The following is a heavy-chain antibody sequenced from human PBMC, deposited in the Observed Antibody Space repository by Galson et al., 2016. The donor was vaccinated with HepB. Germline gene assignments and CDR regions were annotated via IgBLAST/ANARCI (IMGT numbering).Heavy chain of an antibody. CDR2: ISYDGSNK. CDR3: ARDADIVKVPAAIRADY. J-gene: IGHJ4*02. D-gene: IGHD2-2*02. V-gene: IGHV3-30*19. Sequence: SLRLSCAASGLTFSRDGMHWVRQAPGKGLEWVAVISYDGSNKYYADSVKGRFTISRDNSKNTLYLQMNSLRAEDTAVYYCARDADIVKVPAAIRADYWGQGTLVTVSS. CDR1: GLTFSRDG.